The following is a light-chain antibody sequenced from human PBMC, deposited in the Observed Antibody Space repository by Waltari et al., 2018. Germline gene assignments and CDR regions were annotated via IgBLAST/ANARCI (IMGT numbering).Light chain of an antibody. CDR3: QQLNIYPLT. CDR2: AAS. J-gene: IGKJ4*01. V-gene: IGKV1-9*01. CDR1: QGISNY. Sequence: IQLTQSPSFLSASVGERVIITCRASQGISNYLAWYQQSPGKAPKLLIYAASSLQSGVPSRFSGSRSGTEFTLTINSLQPEDFATYYCQQLNIYPLTFGGGTKVEIK.